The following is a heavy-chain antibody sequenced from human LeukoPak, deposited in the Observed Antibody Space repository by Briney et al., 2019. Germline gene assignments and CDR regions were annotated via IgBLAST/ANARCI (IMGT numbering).Heavy chain of an antibody. V-gene: IGHV4-59*08. CDR3: ARQTAYYYGSGTYRFDY. J-gene: IGHJ4*02. D-gene: IGHD3-10*01. Sequence: SETLSLTCTVSGGSISSYCWSWIRQPPGKGLEWIGYIYYSGSTNYNPSLKSRVTISVDTSENQFSLKLTSVTAADTAVYYCARQTAYYYGSGTYRFDYWGQGTLVTVSS. CDR2: IYYSGST. CDR1: GGSISSYC.